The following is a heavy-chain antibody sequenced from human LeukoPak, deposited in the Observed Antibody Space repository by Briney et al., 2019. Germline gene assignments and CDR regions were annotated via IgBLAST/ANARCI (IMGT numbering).Heavy chain of an antibody. CDR2: INPSGGST. CDR3: ARVRSVNGGNTGFDP. D-gene: IGHD1-26*01. J-gene: IGHJ5*02. CDR1: GYTFTSYY. Sequence: ASVKVSCKASGYTFTSYYMHWVRQAPGQGLEWMGIINPSGGSTSYAQKFQGRVTMTRDTSTSTVYMELSSLRSEDTAVYYCARVRSVNGGNTGFDPWGQGTLVTVSS. V-gene: IGHV1-46*01.